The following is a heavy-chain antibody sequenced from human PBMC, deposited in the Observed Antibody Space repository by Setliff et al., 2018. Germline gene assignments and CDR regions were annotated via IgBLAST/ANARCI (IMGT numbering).Heavy chain of an antibody. CDR3: AKAGSGWYGLGDY. CDR2: IWYDGSNK. J-gene: IGHJ4*02. Sequence: PVGSLRLSCAASGFTFSSYGMHWVRQAPGKGLEWVAVIWYDGSNKYYADSVKGRFTISRDNSKNTLYLQMNSLRAEDTAVYYCAKAGSGWYGLGDYWGQGTLVTVPQ. CDR1: GFTFSSYG. D-gene: IGHD6-19*01. V-gene: IGHV3-33*06.